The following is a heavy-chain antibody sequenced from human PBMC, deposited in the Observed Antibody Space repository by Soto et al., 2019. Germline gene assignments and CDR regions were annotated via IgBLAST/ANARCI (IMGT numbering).Heavy chain of an antibody. Sequence: WDTLSLTCTVSGGSISSSSYYWGWIRQPPGKGLEWIGSIYYSGSTYYNPSLKSRVTISVDTSKNQFSLKLSSVTAADTAVYYCARRAGWDRKYESSAHGAFDIWGQGTMVTVSS. CDR3: ARRAGWDRKYESSAHGAFDI. CDR1: GGSISSSSYY. V-gene: IGHV4-39*01. CDR2: IYYSGST. D-gene: IGHD3-22*01. J-gene: IGHJ3*02.